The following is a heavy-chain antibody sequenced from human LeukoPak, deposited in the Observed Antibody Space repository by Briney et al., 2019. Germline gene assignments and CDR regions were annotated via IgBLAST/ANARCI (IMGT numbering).Heavy chain of an antibody. Sequence: SVKVSCKASGGTVTSYAISWGRQAPGQGLEGRGGIIPIFGTAEYAQKLQGRVTITADESTSPAYMEPSSLRSEDTGVYYCARDPGPVYCSSTSCYGWGQGTLVTVS. CDR1: GGTVTSYA. D-gene: IGHD2-2*01. J-gene: IGHJ4*02. CDR3: ARDPGPVYCSSTSCYG. CDR2: IIPIFGTA. V-gene: IGHV1-69*13.